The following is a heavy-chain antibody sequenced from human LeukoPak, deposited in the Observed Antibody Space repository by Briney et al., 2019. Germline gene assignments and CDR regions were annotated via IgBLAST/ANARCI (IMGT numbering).Heavy chain of an antibody. Sequence: GRSLRLSCAASGFTLSIYAMSWVRQTPGKGLEWVAATSSSDAGTYHADSVRGRFTISSDNSKNTLYLQMNSLRAEDAAVYFCAKAPVTSCRGAYCYPFDSWGQGTLVTVSS. D-gene: IGHD2-21*01. J-gene: IGHJ4*02. CDR3: AKAPVTSCRGAYCYPFDS. CDR2: TSSSDAGT. CDR1: GFTLSIYA. V-gene: IGHV3-23*01.